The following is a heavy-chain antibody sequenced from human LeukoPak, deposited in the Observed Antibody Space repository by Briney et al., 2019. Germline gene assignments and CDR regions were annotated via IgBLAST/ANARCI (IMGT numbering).Heavy chain of an antibody. CDR1: GFTFRSYA. J-gene: IGHJ4*02. Sequence: GGSLRLSCAASGFTFRSYAMHWVRQAPGKGLEWLAFIHYDGSNNYYADSVKGRFTISRDNSKNTLYLQMNTLRADDTAVYYCAKGHGSSDWYYFDYWGQGTLVTVSS. CDR2: IHYDGSNN. V-gene: IGHV3-30*02. CDR3: AKGHGSSDWYYFDY. D-gene: IGHD6-13*01.